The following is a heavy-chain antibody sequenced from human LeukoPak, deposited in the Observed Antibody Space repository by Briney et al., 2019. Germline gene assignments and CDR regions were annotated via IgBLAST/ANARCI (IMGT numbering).Heavy chain of an antibody. Sequence: SETLSLTCTISRGSFGSSCWSWIRQPPGKGLEWIGYIFHNGGTSYSPSLESRVTISVDTSKSQFSLKLSSVTAADTAVYYCARGVGGGGYYFDYWGQGTLVTVSS. CDR3: ARGVGGGGYYFDY. D-gene: IGHD2-15*01. CDR1: RGSFGSSC. J-gene: IGHJ4*02. CDR2: IFHNGGT. V-gene: IGHV4-59*01.